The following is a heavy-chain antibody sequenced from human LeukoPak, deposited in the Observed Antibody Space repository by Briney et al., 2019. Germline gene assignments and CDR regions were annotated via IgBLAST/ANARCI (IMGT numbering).Heavy chain of an antibody. CDR1: GFTFSSYG. CDR3: ARYSTSWYRPYSYYGMDV. Sequence: GRSLRLSCAASGFTFSSYGMHWVRQAPGKGLEWVAVIWYDGSNKYYADSVKGRFTISRDNSKNTLYLQMNSLRAEDTAVYYCARYSTSWYRPYSYYGMDVWGQGTTVTVSS. D-gene: IGHD6-13*01. J-gene: IGHJ6*02. CDR2: IWYDGSNK. V-gene: IGHV3-33*01.